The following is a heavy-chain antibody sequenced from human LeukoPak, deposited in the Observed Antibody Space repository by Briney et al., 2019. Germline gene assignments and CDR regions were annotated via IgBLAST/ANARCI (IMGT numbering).Heavy chain of an antibody. CDR1: GFTVSSNY. V-gene: IGHV3-53*01. Sequence: GGSLRLSRAASGFTVSSNYMSWVRQAPGKGLEWVSVVYSDAKTYYADSLRGRFTISRDNSKNMLFLQMNSLRDEDTAVYYCARAMSTFGGVRNYFDSWGQGTLVTVS. D-gene: IGHD3-16*01. CDR3: ARAMSTFGGVRNYFDS. J-gene: IGHJ4*02. CDR2: VYSDAKT.